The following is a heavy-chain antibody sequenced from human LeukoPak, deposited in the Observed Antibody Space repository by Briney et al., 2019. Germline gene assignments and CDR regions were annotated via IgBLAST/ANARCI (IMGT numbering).Heavy chain of an antibody. CDR1: GFTFSSYA. CDR2: ISNDGSNK. D-gene: IGHD6-19*01. V-gene: IGHV3-30-3*01. CDR3: AREGVAGMMGYYYYYYGMDV. J-gene: IGHJ6*02. Sequence: GGSLRLSCAASGFTFSSYAMHWVRQAPGKGLEWVAVISNDGSNKYYADSVKGRFTISRDNSKNTLYLQMNSLRAEDTAVYYCAREGVAGMMGYYYYYYGMDVWGQGTTVTVSS.